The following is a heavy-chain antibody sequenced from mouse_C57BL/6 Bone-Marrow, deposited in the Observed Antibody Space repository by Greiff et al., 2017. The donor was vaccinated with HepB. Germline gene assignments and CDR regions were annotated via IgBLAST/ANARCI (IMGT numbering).Heavy chain of an antibody. CDR1: GFSFNTYA. J-gene: IGHJ3*01. CDR2: IRSKSNNYAT. CDR3: VRLLAWFAY. V-gene: IGHV10-1*01. Sequence: EVKLVESGGGLVQPKGSLKLSCAASGFSFNTYAMNWVRQAPGKGLEWVARIRSKSNNYATYYADSVKDRFTISRDDSESMLYLQMNNLKTDDTAMYYCVRLLAWFAYWGQGTLVTVSA.